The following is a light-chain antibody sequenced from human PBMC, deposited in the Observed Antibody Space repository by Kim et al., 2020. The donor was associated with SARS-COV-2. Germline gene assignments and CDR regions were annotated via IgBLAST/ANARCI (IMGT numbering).Light chain of an antibody. CDR1: NMGIKR. CDR2: YDS. CDR3: QVWDSSGDHPNWV. J-gene: IGLJ3*02. Sequence: KACKLTWGGKNMGIKRVYWNQKKPGQDPVLAIYYDSDRPSGIPERFSGSNSGNTATLTISRVEAGDEADYYCQVWDSSGDHPNWVFGGGTQLTVL. V-gene: IGLV3-21*04.